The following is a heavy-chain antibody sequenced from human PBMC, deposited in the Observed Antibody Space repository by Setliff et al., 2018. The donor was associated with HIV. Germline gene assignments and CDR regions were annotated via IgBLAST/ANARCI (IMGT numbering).Heavy chain of an antibody. CDR2: IKSKTDGGTT. V-gene: IGHV3-15*01. CDR3: TTAVAQNWYGSGNENY. D-gene: IGHD3-10*01. J-gene: IGHJ4*02. CDR1: AFTFSNAW. Sequence: GGSLRLSCAASAFTFSNAWMSWVRQAPGKGLEWVGRIKSKTDGGTTDYAAPVKGRFTISRDDSRSTLYLQMNSLITEDTALYYCTTAVAQNWYGSGNENYWGQGTLVTVSS.